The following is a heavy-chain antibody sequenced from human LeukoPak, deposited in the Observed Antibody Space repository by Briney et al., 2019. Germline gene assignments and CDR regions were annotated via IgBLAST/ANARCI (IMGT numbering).Heavy chain of an antibody. V-gene: IGHV3-33*01. CDR2: IWYDGSNK. D-gene: IGHD3-10*01. CDR1: GFTFSSYG. J-gene: IGHJ3*02. CDR3: ARDEPYYYGSGSSDAFDI. Sequence: GRSLRLSCAAPGFTFSSYGMPWVRQAPGKVPDRVSVIWYDGSNKYYADSVKGRFTISRDNSKNTLYLQMNSLRAEDTAVYYCARDEPYYYGSGSSDAFDIWGQGTMVTVSS.